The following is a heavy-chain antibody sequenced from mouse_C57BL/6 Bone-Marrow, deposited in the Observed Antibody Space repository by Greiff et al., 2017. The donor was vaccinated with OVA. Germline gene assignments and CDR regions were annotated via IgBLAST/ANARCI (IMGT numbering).Heavy chain of an antibody. J-gene: IGHJ1*03. D-gene: IGHD1-1*01. V-gene: IGHV1-9*01. Sequence: VQLVESGAELMKPGASVKLSCKATGYTFTGYWIEWVKQRPGHGLEWIGEILPGSGSTNYNEKFKGKATFTADTSSNKAYMQLNSQTTEDSAIDYGARTITTVKDWYFDVWGTGTMVTVSA. CDR3: ARTITTVKDWYFDV. CDR2: ILPGSGST. CDR1: GYTFTGYW.